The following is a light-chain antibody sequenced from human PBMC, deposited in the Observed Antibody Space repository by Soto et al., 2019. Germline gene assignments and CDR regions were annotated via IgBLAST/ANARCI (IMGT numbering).Light chain of an antibody. CDR2: DAS. CDR3: QQYQSSWT. J-gene: IGKJ1*01. Sequence: EFVLTPSPGTLSLSPGERATLSCRASQTVRNNYLAWYQPKPGQAPRLLIYDASNLEGGVPSRFSGSGSGTEFTLTISSLQPDDFATYYCQQYQSSWTFGQGTKVDIK. V-gene: IGKV3-20*01. CDR1: QTVRNNY.